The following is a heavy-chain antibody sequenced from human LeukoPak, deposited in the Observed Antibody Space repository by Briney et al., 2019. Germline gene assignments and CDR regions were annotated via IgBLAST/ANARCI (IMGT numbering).Heavy chain of an antibody. Sequence: ASVKVSCKASGGTFSSYAISWVRQAPGQGLEWMGRIIPILGIANYAQKFQGRVTITADKSTSTAYMELSGLRSEDTAVYYCARDQAVAGLDAFDIWGQGTMVTVSS. CDR3: ARDQAVAGLDAFDI. D-gene: IGHD6-19*01. V-gene: IGHV1-69*04. CDR1: GGTFSSYA. CDR2: IIPILGIA. J-gene: IGHJ3*02.